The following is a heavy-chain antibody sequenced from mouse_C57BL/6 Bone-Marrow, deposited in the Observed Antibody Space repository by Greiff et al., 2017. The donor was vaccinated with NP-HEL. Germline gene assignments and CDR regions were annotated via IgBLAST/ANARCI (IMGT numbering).Heavy chain of an antibody. Sequence: EVMLVESGGDLVKPGGSLKLSCAASGFTFSSYGMSWVRQTPDKRLEWVATISSGGSYTYYPDSVKGRFTISRDNAKNTLYLQMSSLKSEDTAMYYCARHVGPYSVLAWFAYWGQGTLVTVSA. V-gene: IGHV5-6*01. CDR1: GFTFSSYG. J-gene: IGHJ3*01. D-gene: IGHD2-14*01. CDR2: ISSGGSYT. CDR3: ARHVGPYSVLAWFAY.